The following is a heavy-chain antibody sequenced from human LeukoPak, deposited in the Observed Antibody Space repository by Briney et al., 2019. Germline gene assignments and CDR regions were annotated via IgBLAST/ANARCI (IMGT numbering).Heavy chain of an antibody. CDR2: ISYDGSNK. J-gene: IGHJ4*02. D-gene: IGHD3-10*01. CDR1: GFTFSSYA. Sequence: PGGSLRLSCAASGFTFSSYAMHWVRQAPGKGLEWVAVISYDGSNKYYADSVKGRFTISRDNSKNTLYLQMNSLRAEDTAVYYCARDPAWDYYGSGSYLGDYWGQGTLVTVSS. CDR3: ARDPAWDYYGSGSYLGDY. V-gene: IGHV3-30-3*01.